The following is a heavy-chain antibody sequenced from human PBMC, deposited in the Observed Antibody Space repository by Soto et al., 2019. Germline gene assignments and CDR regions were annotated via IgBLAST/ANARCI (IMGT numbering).Heavy chain of an antibody. Sequence: SETLSLTCAVSGGSINTYYWSWVRQPPGKGLEWIGNIHHSGSTNYNPSLNSRVTISIDTSKNKLSLWLNSVTAADTAVYYCARVVDFRYGICSFCFDSWGQGTLVTVSS. CDR3: ARVVDFRYGICSFCFDS. J-gene: IGHJ5*01. CDR2: IHHSGST. V-gene: IGHV4-59*01. D-gene: IGHD3-10*02. CDR1: GGSINTYY.